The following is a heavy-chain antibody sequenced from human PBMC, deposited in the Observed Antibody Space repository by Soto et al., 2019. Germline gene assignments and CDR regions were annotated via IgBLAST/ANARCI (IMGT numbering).Heavy chain of an antibody. CDR3: AGTTSLQWYYMDV. Sequence: VQLQQSGPGLVRPSQTLSLTCAISGDSVSSNSAAWNWIRQSPSRGLEWLGRTYYRSRWYNDYAVSVKSRITVNPDTSKNQFSLHLNSVTPEDTAVNYCAGTTSLQWYYMDVWDKGTTVTVSS. CDR1: GDSVSSNSAA. J-gene: IGHJ6*03. D-gene: IGHD1-7*01. V-gene: IGHV6-1*01. CDR2: TYYRSRWYN.